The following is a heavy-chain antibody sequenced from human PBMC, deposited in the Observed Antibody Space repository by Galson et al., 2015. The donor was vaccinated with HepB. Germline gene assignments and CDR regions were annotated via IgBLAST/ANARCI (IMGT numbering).Heavy chain of an antibody. CDR1: GFTFSDYY. CDR3: ARVAIVVVPAASGQNWFDP. CDR2: ISSSSSYT. J-gene: IGHJ5*02. V-gene: IGHV3-11*06. Sequence: SLRLSCAASGFTFSDYYMSWIRQAPGKGLEWVSYISSSSSYTNYADSVKGRFTISRDNAKNSLYLQMNSLRAEDTAVYYCARVAIVVVPAASGQNWFDPWGQGTLVTVSS. D-gene: IGHD2-2*01.